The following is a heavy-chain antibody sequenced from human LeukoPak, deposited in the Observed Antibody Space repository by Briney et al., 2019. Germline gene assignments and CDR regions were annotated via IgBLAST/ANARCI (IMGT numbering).Heavy chain of an antibody. CDR1: GYSISSGYY. V-gene: IGHV4-61*01. CDR2: IYYSGST. Sequence: SETLSLTCTVSGYSISSGYYWSWIRQPPGKGLEWIGYIYYSGSTNYNPSLKSRVTISVDTSKNQFSLKLSSVTAADTAVYYCARGGAALDYWGQGTLVTVSS. J-gene: IGHJ4*02. CDR3: ARGGAALDY. D-gene: IGHD6-6*01.